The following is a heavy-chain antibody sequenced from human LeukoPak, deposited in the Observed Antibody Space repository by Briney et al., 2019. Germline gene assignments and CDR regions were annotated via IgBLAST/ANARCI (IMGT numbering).Heavy chain of an antibody. V-gene: IGHV4-34*04. CDR2: INHSESS. CDR3: ARFRGTTVAHYYYDAMDV. J-gene: IGHJ6*02. CDR1: GESFTGYY. D-gene: IGHD4-23*01. Sequence: SETLSLTCAVYGESFTGYYWSGVRQPPGKGREWIGEINHSESSNNNPSLKSRATISVDTSKNQLSLKLYSVTAADTAVYYCARFRGTTVAHYYYDAMDVWGQGTTVTVSS.